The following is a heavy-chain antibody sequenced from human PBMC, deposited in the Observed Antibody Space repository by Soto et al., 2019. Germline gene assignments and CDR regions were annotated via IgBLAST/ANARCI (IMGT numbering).Heavy chain of an antibody. CDR2: IYPGDSDT. Sequence: GESLKISCKGSGYSFTSYWIGWVRQMPGKGLEWMGIIYPGDSDTRYSPSFQGQVTISADKSISTAYLQWSSLKASDTAMYYCALVMTTVVTPFDYWGQGTLVTVSS. D-gene: IGHD4-17*01. CDR1: GYSFTSYW. J-gene: IGHJ4*02. CDR3: ALVMTTVVTPFDY. V-gene: IGHV5-51*01.